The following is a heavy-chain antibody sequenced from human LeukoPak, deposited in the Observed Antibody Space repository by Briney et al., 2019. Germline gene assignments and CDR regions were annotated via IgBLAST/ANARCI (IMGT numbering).Heavy chain of an antibody. Sequence: GASVKVSCKASGYAFTNYAISWVRQAPGQGLEWMGWISVYNGNTNYAQRLQGRVTMTADTSTTTAYMELRSLRSDDTAVYYCAREIAVAAIDYWGQGTLVTVSS. CDR1: GYAFTNYA. CDR2: ISVYNGNT. CDR3: AREIAVAAIDY. D-gene: IGHD6-19*01. J-gene: IGHJ4*02. V-gene: IGHV1-18*01.